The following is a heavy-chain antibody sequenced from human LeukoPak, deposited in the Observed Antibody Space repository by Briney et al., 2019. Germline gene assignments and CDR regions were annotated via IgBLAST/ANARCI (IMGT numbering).Heavy chain of an antibody. D-gene: IGHD4/OR15-4a*01. CDR2: IYYSGST. J-gene: IGHJ6*02. CDR3: ARRSMVRTVGYYYGMDV. CDR1: GGSISSSDY. V-gene: IGHV4-59*08. Sequence: SGTLSLTCAVSGGSISSSDYWSWIRQPPGKGLEWIGYIYYSGSTNYNPSLKSRATISVDTSKKQFSLKLSSVTAADTAVYYCARRSMVRTVGYYYGMDVWGQGTTVTVSS.